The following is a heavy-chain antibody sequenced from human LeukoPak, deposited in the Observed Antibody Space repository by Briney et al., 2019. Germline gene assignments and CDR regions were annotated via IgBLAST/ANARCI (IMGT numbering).Heavy chain of an antibody. CDR1: GYTFTGYY. Sequence: ASLKLSCKASGYTFTGYYMRWVRQAPGQGLEWMAWINPNSGGTNYAQKLQGRVTMTRDTSISTAYMELSRLRSDDTAVYYCAESDSGDYGGSFGYWGQGTLVTVSS. J-gene: IGHJ4*02. V-gene: IGHV1-2*02. D-gene: IGHD4-17*01. CDR3: AESDSGDYGGSFGY. CDR2: INPNSGGT.